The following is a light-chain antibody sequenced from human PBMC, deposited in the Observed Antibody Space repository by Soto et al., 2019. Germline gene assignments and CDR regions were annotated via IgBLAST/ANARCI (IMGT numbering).Light chain of an antibody. Sequence: QSALTQPRSVSGSPGQSVTISCTGTSSDVGGYNSVSWYQQHPGKAPKLMIYDVSKRPSGVPDRFSGSKSGNTASLTISGLQAEDEADYYCCSYAGSYTWVLGGGTKLTVL. CDR3: CSYAGSYTWV. CDR2: DVS. CDR1: SSDVGGYNS. V-gene: IGLV2-11*01. J-gene: IGLJ2*01.